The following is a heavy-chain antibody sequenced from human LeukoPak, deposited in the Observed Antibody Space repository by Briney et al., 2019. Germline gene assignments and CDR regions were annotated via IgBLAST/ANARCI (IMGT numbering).Heavy chain of an antibody. CDR2: INSGDSGT. CDR3: AKGGAGYLDY. CDR1: GFTISSSG. J-gene: IGHJ4*02. Sequence: PGGSLRLSCAASGFTISSSGMNWVRQAPGKGLEWVSGINSGDSGTFYADSVKGRFTISRDNSKNTVYLQLNSLRADDSAVYYCAKGGAGYLDYWGQGTLVTVSS. V-gene: IGHV3-23*01. D-gene: IGHD1-26*01.